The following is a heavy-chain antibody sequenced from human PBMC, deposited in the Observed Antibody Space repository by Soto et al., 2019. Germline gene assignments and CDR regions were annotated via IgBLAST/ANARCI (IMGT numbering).Heavy chain of an antibody. CDR3: ARRRYYYDSSGTHFDY. D-gene: IGHD3-22*01. CDR2: IYPGDSDT. Sequence: GESLKISCKGSGYNITTYWIAWVRQMPGKGLEWMGIIYPGDSDTRYSPSFQGQVTISADKSINTAYLQWSSLRASDTAMYYCARRRYYYDSSGTHFDYWGQGTLVTVSS. V-gene: IGHV5-51*01. J-gene: IGHJ4*02. CDR1: GYNITTYW.